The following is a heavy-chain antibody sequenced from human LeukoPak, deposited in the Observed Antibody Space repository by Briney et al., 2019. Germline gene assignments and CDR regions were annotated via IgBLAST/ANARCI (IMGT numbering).Heavy chain of an antibody. Sequence: GGSLRLSCAASGFTFGTYGMSWVRQAPGKGLEWVSSIISSGGSTYYADSVKGRFTISRDNSKNTLYLQMNSLRAEDTAVYYCAKGSGYTYGLYYFEYWGRGTLITVSS. V-gene: IGHV3-23*01. CDR3: AKGSGYTYGLYYFEY. D-gene: IGHD5-18*01. CDR2: IISSGGST. CDR1: GFTFGTYG. J-gene: IGHJ4*02.